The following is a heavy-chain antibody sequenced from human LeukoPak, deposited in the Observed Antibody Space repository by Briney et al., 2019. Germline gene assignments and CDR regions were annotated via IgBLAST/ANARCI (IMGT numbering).Heavy chain of an antibody. D-gene: IGHD1-1*01. CDR2: IIPIFGTA. J-gene: IGHJ5*02. V-gene: IGHV1-69*01. CDR1: GGTFISYA. Sequence: ASVKVSCKASGGTFISYAISWVRQAPGQGLEWMGGIIPIFGTANYAQKFQGRVTITADESTSTAYMELSSLRSEDTAVYYCARVRRNENWFDPWGQGTLVTVSS. CDR3: ARVRRNENWFDP.